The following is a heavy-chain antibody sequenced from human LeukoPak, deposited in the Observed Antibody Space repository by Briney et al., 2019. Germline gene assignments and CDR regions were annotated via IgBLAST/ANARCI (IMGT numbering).Heavy chain of an antibody. J-gene: IGHJ5*02. Sequence: ETLSLTCTVSGVSISSYYWSWIRQPPGKGLEWIGYIYYSGSTNYNPSLKSRVTISVDTSKNQFSLKLSSVTAADTAVYYCARGSFWSGYYTGLAWFDPWGQGTLVTVSS. D-gene: IGHD3-3*01. CDR1: GVSISSYY. V-gene: IGHV4-59*01. CDR3: ARGSFWSGYYTGLAWFDP. CDR2: IYYSGST.